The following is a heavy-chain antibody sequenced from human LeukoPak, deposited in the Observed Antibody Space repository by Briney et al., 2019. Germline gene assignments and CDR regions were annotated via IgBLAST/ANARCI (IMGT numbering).Heavy chain of an antibody. CDR3: ARDQYSSTWYRGAFDV. J-gene: IGHJ3*01. CDR2: IESDGTST. V-gene: IGHV3-74*01. CDR1: GFTFTTSW. Sequence: GGSLRLSCAASGFTFTTSWMHWFRQAPGKGLVWVSRIESDGTSTTYADSVKGRFTISRDNAKNTLYLQMNSLRAEDTAVHYCARDQYSSTWYRGAFDVWGQGTMVSVSS. D-gene: IGHD6-13*01.